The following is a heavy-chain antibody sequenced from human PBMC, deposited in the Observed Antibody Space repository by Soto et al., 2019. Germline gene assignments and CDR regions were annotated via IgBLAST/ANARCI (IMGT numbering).Heavy chain of an antibody. Sequence: GESLKISCAASGFTFSSYAMSWVRQAPGKGLEWVSTISGSGGSTYYADSVKGRFTISRDNSKYTLYLQMNSLRAEDTAVYYCAKDRGRSSSLDYWGQGTLVTVSS. CDR3: AKDRGRSSSLDY. CDR1: GFTFSSYA. CDR2: ISGSGGST. J-gene: IGHJ4*02. V-gene: IGHV3-23*01. D-gene: IGHD6-6*01.